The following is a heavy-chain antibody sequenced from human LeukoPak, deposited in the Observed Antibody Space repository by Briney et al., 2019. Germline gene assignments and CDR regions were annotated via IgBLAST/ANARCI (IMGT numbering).Heavy chain of an antibody. Sequence: PGGSLRLSCAASGFTFTDYYMTWFRQAPGKGLECISYISGSGSIIVYADSVKGRFTISRDNAKNSMYLQMNSLRDEDTAVYYCSRDPRTCDYWGQGTLVTVSS. J-gene: IGHJ4*02. CDR1: GFTFTDYY. CDR3: SRDPRTCDY. CDR2: ISGSGSII. V-gene: IGHV3-11*04.